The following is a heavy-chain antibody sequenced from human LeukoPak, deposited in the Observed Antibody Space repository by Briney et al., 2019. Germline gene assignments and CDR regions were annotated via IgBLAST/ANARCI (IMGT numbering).Heavy chain of an antibody. J-gene: IGHJ4*02. D-gene: IGHD6-13*01. CDR3: AKDVAAAGNY. CDR1: GFRFSNYN. CDR2: IGSSSSNYI. Sequence: GGSLRLSCAASGFRFSNYNMNWVRQAPGQRLEWVSSIGSSSSNYIYYADSVKGRSTISRDNSKNTLYLQMNSLRAEDTAVYYCAKDVAAAGNYWGQGTLVTVSS. V-gene: IGHV3-21*04.